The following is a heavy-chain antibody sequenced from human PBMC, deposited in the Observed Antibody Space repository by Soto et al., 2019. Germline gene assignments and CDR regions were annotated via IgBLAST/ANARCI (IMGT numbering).Heavy chain of an antibody. CDR2: INHSGST. J-gene: IGHJ3*01. Sequence: SSETLSLTCAVYGGSFRGYYWSWIRQPPGKGPEWIGEINHSGSTKYNPSLKSRVTISVDTSKNQFSLKLSSVTAADTALYYCARYCSSGTCYGGAFDGWGQGTMVTVSS. D-gene: IGHD2-2*01. V-gene: IGHV4-34*01. CDR3: ARYCSSGTCYGGAFDG. CDR1: GGSFRGYY.